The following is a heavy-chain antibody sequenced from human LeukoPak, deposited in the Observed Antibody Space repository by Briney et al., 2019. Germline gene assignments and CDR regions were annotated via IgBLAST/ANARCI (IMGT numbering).Heavy chain of an antibody. CDR2: IYYSGHP. J-gene: IGHJ4*02. D-gene: IGHD2-8*02. Sequence: SETLSLTCTVSGVSISSSNSYWGWLRQPPGKGLEWIGSIYYSGHPYYNASLKSQVSISIDTSNNQFSLTLTSVTAADTAVYCARQTGSGLFILLGGQGTLVTVSS. CDR1: GVSISSSNSY. CDR3: ARQTGSGLFILL. V-gene: IGHV4-39*01.